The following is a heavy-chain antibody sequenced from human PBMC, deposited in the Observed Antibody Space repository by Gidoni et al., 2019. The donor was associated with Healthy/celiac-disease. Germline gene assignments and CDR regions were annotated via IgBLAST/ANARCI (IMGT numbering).Heavy chain of an antibody. J-gene: IGHJ3*02. CDR2: IYYSGST. Sequence: QLQLQESGPGLVKPSETLSLTCTVSGGSVSSTSYYWGWIRQPPGKGLEWIGSIYYSGSTYYNPSLKSRVTISVDTSKNQFSLKLSSVTAADTAVYYCARRITMVRGVIAHDAFDIWGQGTMVTVSS. CDR3: ARRITMVRGVIAHDAFDI. V-gene: IGHV4-39*07. CDR1: GGSVSSTSYY. D-gene: IGHD3-10*01.